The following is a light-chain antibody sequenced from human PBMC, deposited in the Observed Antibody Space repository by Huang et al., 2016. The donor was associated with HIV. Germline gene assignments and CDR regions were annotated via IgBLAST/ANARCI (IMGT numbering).Light chain of an antibody. V-gene: IGKV4-1*01. Sequence: DIVMTQSPDSLAVSPGGRATINCKSSQSVLYSLSKKNYLAWFQQKPGRPPKLLIYLATTRESGVPDRFSGSGDGTDFTLTINNLQAEDGAVYFCLQYYSVPQTFGHGTKVEIK. CDR2: LAT. J-gene: IGKJ1*01. CDR3: LQYYSVPQT. CDR1: QSVLYSLSKKNY.